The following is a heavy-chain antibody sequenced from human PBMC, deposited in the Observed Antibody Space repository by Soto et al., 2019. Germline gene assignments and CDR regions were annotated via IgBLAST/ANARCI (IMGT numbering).Heavy chain of an antibody. Sequence: QLQLQESGPGLVKPSETLSLTCTVSGGSISSSSYYWGWIRQPPGKGLEWIGSIYYSGSTYYNPSLKSRVTISVDPSKSQFSLKLCSVTVARTAVYYCAGREYSCSFRYFQHWGQGTLVTVSS. D-gene: IGHD6-6*01. CDR3: AGREYSCSFRYFQH. V-gene: IGHV4-39*01. J-gene: IGHJ1*01. CDR2: IYYSGST. CDR1: GGSISSSSYY.